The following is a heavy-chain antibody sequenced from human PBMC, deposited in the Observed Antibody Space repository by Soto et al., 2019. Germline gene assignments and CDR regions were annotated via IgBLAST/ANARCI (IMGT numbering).Heavy chain of an antibody. CDR2: INPYTGGT. Sequence: QVQLVQSGSEVKEPGASVKVSCKASGYTFTGYYVLWVRQAPGQGPECMGGINPYTGGTNYAQKFQGRVTMTRDTSISTAYMELSKLRSDDTAVYYFATQFHHCGGDCYRGPYFGMDVWGQDTTVTVSS. CDR1: GYTFTGYY. J-gene: IGHJ6*02. V-gene: IGHV1-2*02. D-gene: IGHD2-21*02. CDR3: ATQFHHCGGDCYRGPYFGMDV.